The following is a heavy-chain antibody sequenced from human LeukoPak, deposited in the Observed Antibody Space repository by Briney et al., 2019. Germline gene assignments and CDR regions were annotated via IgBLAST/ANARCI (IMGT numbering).Heavy chain of an antibody. D-gene: IGHD4-11*01. CDR1: GYSFTSYG. Sequence: ASVKVSCKASGYSFTSYGISWVREAPGQGLEWMGWISSYNGNTNYAQKLQGRVTMTTDTSTSTAYMELRSLRSDDTAVYYCAREGSNFYFDCWGQGTLVTVSS. CDR3: AREGSNFYFDC. J-gene: IGHJ4*02. V-gene: IGHV1-18*01. CDR2: ISSYNGNT.